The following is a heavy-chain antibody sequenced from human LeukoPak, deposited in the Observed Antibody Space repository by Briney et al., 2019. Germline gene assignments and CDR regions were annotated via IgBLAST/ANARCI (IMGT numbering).Heavy chain of an antibody. CDR2: IYYSGST. Sequence: SETLSLTCTVSGGSVSSGSYYWSWIRQPPGKGLEWIGYIYYSGSTNYNPSLKSRVTISVDTSKNQFSLKLSSVTAADTAVYYCAKDRIPATGRGTDYWGQGTLVTVPS. CDR3: AKDRIPATGRGTDY. CDR1: GGSVSSGSYY. V-gene: IGHV4-61*01. J-gene: IGHJ4*02. D-gene: IGHD6-13*01.